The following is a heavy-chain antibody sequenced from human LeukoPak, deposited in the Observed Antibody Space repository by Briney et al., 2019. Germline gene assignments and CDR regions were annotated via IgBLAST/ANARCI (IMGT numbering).Heavy chain of an antibody. J-gene: IGHJ4*02. CDR3: AKSVVPASIIGCVDY. V-gene: IGHV3-30*18. D-gene: IGHD2-2*02. Sequence: GRSLRLSCSASGFTFSNYGMHWVRQAPGKGLEWVAGISYDGSNKYYADSVKGRFSISRDNSENTMYLQMNSLRVEDTAVYYCAKSVVPASIIGCVDYWGQGTLVTVSS. CDR2: ISYDGSNK. CDR1: GFTFSNYG.